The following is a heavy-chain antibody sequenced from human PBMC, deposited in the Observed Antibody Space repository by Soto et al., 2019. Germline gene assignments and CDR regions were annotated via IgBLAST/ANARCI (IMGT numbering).Heavy chain of an antibody. D-gene: IGHD5-18*01. CDR3: ARSRGYSYGYINWFDP. CDR2: IYYSGST. CDR1: GGSISIGGYY. V-gene: IGHV4-31*03. J-gene: IGHJ5*02. Sequence: SETLSLTCTVSGGSISIGGYYWSWIRQHPGKGLEWIGYIYYSGSTYYNPSLKSRVTISVDTSKNQFSLKLSSVTAADTAVYYCARSRGYSYGYINWFDPWGQGTMVTVSS.